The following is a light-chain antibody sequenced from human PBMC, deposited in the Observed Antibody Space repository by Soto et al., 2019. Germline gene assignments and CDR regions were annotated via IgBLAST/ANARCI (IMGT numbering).Light chain of an antibody. CDR2: RTF. CDR1: QTIASRY. CDR3: QQYDTSPPT. Sequence: EIVLTQSPGTLSLSPGERATLSCRASQTIASRYLAWYHHQPGQAPRLLIYRTFARAPGIPDRFSGGGSGTDFPLTISRLDREDFAVYYCQQYDTSPPTFGQGTRLDIK. V-gene: IGKV3-20*01. J-gene: IGKJ5*01.